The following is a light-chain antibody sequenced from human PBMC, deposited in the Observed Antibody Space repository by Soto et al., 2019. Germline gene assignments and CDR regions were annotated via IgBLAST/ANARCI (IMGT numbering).Light chain of an antibody. V-gene: IGLV2-14*01. CDR3: SSYTSSSALGV. CDR1: SRDVGGYNY. Sequence: QSVLTQPASVSGSPGQSITISCTGTSRDVGGYNYVSWHQQHPGKAPKVIITEVSNRPSGVSNRFSGSKSGNTASLTISGLQAEDEADYYCSSYTSSSALGVFGGGTKLTVL. CDR2: EVS. J-gene: IGLJ3*02.